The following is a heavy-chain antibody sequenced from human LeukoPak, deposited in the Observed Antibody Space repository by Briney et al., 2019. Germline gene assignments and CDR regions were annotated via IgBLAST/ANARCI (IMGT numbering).Heavy chain of an antibody. Sequence: PGGSLRLSCAASGFTSSRYWMHWVRQAPGKGLVWVSRIKSDGNSIIYADSVKGRFTISRDNAKNTLYLQMNSLRAEDTAVYYCARDYAYGMDVWGQGTTVTVSS. CDR2: IKSDGNSI. J-gene: IGHJ6*02. CDR1: GFTSSRYW. CDR3: ARDYAYGMDV. D-gene: IGHD3-16*01. V-gene: IGHV3-74*01.